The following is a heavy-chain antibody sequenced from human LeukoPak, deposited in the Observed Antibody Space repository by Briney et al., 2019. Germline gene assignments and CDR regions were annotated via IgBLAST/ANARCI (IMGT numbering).Heavy chain of an antibody. CDR3: ARRDIFRDTAMVPVDY. J-gene: IGHJ4*02. CDR2: IYYSCST. D-gene: IGHD5-18*01. V-gene: IGHV4-39*01. Sequence: WETLSLTCTVSGLSISSRSYCWGWIRPPPGKGLEGIGSIYYSCSTYDNPSLKSRLTISVDTTKNQFPLMLSYVPAADTAVYYCARRDIFRDTAMVPVDYWGQGTLVTVSS. CDR1: GLSISSRSYC.